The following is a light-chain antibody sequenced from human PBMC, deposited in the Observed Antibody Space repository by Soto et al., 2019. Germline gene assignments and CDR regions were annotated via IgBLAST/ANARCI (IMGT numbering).Light chain of an antibody. J-gene: IGKJ1*01. CDR2: GAS. V-gene: IGKV3-20*01. Sequence: EIVLTQSPGTLSLSPGERATLSCRASQSISSKYLAWYQQKPGQAPRLLMYGASSRATGVPDRFSGSGSETGFTLTLRRLEPEDFAVYYCQHPWTFGQGTKVEI. CDR1: QSISSKY. CDR3: QHPWT.